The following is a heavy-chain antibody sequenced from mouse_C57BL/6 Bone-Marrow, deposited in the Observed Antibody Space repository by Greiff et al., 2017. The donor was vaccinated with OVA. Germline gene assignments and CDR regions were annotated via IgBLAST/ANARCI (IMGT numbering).Heavy chain of an antibody. V-gene: IGHV10-1*01. D-gene: IGHD1-1*01. CDR1: GFSFNTYA. J-gene: IGHJ2*01. Sequence: EVQLVESGGGLVQPKGSLKLSCAASGFSFNTYAMNWVRQAPGKGLEWVARIRSKSNNYATYYADSVKDRFTISRDDSESMLYLQMNNLKTEDTAMYYCVRHHYYYIYFDYWGQGTTLTVSS. CDR3: VRHHYYYIYFDY. CDR2: IRSKSNNYAT.